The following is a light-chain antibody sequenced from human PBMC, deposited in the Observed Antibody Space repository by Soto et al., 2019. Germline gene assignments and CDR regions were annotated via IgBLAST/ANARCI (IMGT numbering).Light chain of an antibody. Sequence: DIQMTQSPSTLSASVGDRITITCRASQSIRSWLAWYQQKPGKAPKVLIYDASTLESGVPPRFSGDGSRTEFTLTISSLQPDDFATYYCQQYNSYWTFGQGTKVDIK. V-gene: IGKV1-5*01. CDR2: DAS. J-gene: IGKJ1*01. CDR3: QQYNSYWT. CDR1: QSIRSW.